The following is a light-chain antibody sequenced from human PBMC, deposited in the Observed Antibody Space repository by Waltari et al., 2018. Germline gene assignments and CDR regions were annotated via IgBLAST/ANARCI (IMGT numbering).Light chain of an antibody. CDR2: AND. CDR3: ASWDDSLDGVI. CDR1: SSNIGRNN. Sequence: QSVLTQPPSASGTPGQRVTISCSGGSSNIGRNNVNRYQQLPRTAPKLLICANDQRPPGVPDRFSGSKSGSSAFLAISGLQSADEASYYCASWDDSLDGVIFGGGTKLTVL. V-gene: IGLV1-44*01. J-gene: IGLJ2*01.